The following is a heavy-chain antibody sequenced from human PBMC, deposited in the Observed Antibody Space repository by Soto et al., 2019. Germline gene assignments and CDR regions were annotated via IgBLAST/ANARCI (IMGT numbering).Heavy chain of an antibody. D-gene: IGHD3-22*01. J-gene: IGHJ3*02. CDR2: IDWDDDK. Sequence: ASGPTLVNPTQTLTLTCTFSGFSLSTSGMCVNWIRQPPGKALEWLALIDWDDDKYYSTSLKTRLTISKDTSKNQVVLTMTNMDPVDTATYYCARIDNSGYSAAFDIWGQGTMVTVSS. CDR1: GFSLSTSGMC. V-gene: IGHV2-70*01. CDR3: ARIDNSGYSAAFDI.